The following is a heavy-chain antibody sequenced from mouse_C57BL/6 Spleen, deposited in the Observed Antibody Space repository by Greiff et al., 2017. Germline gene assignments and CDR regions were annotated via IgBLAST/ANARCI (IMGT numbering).Heavy chain of an antibody. J-gene: IGHJ1*03. D-gene: IGHD1-1*01. CDR3: ARWGVVDWYFDV. V-gene: IGHV1-76*01. CDR2: IYPGRGNT. CDR1: GYTFTDYY. Sequence: QVQLQQSGAELVRPGASVKLSCKASGYTFTDYYINGVKKRPGQGLGWIARIYPGRGNTYYNEKFKGKATLTAEKASSTAYMQLSSLTSEDSAVYFCARWGVVDWYFDVWGTGTTVTVSS.